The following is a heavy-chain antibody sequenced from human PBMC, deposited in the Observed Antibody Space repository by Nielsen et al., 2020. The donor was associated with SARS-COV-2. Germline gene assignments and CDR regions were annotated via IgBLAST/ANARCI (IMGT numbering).Heavy chain of an antibody. CDR1: GYSISSGYY. CDR3: ARGGGWYREYFDY. V-gene: IGHV4-38-2*02. Sequence: SETLSLTCTVSGYSISSGYYWGWIRQPPGKGLEWIGSIYYSGSTYYNPSLKSRVTISVDTSKNQFSLKLSSVTAADTAVYYCARGGGWYREYFDYWGQGTLVTVSS. D-gene: IGHD6-19*01. J-gene: IGHJ4*02. CDR2: IYYSGST.